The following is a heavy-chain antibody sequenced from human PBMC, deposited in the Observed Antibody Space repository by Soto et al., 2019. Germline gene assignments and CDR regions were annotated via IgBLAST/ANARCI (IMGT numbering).Heavy chain of an antibody. CDR2: INHSGST. V-gene: IGHV4-34*01. Sequence: SETLSLTCAVYGGSFSGYYWSWIRHPPGKGLEWIGEINHSGSTNYNPSLKSRVTISVDTSKNQFSLKLSSVTAADTAVYYCAREEITMVRGVIRPNYFDYWGQGTLVTVSS. CDR3: AREEITMVRGVIRPNYFDY. CDR1: GGSFSGYY. J-gene: IGHJ4*02. D-gene: IGHD3-10*01.